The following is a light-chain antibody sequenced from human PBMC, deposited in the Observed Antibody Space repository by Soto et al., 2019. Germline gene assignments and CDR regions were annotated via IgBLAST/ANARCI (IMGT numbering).Light chain of an antibody. J-gene: IGKJ4*01. CDR1: QSVSSY. Sequence: EIALKQSPDTLSVSPGERAALSCRASQSVSSYLAWYQQKPGQATRLLIYDASNRATGIPARFSGSGSGTDFTLTISSVEPEDSAVYYCQQRVNWPTLTFGGGTKV. CDR3: QQRVNWPTLT. V-gene: IGKV3-11*01. CDR2: DAS.